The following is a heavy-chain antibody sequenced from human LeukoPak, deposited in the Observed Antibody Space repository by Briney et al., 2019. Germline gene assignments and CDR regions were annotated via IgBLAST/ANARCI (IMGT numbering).Heavy chain of an antibody. CDR1: GFTFSSYA. Sequence: GGSLRLSCAASGFTFSSYAMSWVRQAPGKGLEWVSAISGSGGSTYYEDSVKGRFTISRDNSKNTLYLQMNSLRAEDTAVYYCARTKWLQTMIGDFDYWGQGTLVTVSS. D-gene: IGHD3-10*02. J-gene: IGHJ4*02. CDR3: ARTKWLQTMIGDFDY. CDR2: ISGSGGST. V-gene: IGHV3-23*01.